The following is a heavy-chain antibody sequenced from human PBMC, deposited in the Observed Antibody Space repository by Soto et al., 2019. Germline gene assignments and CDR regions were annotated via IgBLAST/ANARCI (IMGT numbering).Heavy chain of an antibody. CDR3: ARAYYVYVLGSYRHYTFYL. Sequence: GRSLRLSCAASGFTFRSYAMSWVRQAPGKGLEWVSSISSSSSYIYYADSVKGRFTISRDNAKNSLYLQMNSLRAEDTAVYYCARAYYVYVLGSYRHYTFYLWGQLKMVTVSS. D-gene: IGHD3-16*02. V-gene: IGHV3-21*01. CDR2: ISSSSSYI. J-gene: IGHJ3*01. CDR1: GFTFRSYA.